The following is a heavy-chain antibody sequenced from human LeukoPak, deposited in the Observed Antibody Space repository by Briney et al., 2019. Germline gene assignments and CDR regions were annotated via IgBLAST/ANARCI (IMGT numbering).Heavy chain of an antibody. J-gene: IGHJ4*02. CDR2: TSYDGSNK. CDR1: GFTFSSYA. CDR3: ARVCEAYDSSGYGLGY. V-gene: IGHV3-30*04. D-gene: IGHD3-22*01. Sequence: GRSLRLSCAASGFTFSSYAMHWVRQAPGKGLEWVAVTSYDGSNKYYADSVRGRFTISRDNSKNTLYLQMNSLRAEDTAVYYCARVCEAYDSSGYGLGYWGQGTLVTVSS.